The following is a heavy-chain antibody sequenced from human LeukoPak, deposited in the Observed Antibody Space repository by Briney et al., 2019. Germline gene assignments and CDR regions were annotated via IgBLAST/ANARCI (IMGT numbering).Heavy chain of an antibody. CDR2: IRSDGSTT. D-gene: IGHD2-15*01. CDR3: ARARYCSGGSCSYYFDY. J-gene: IGHJ4*02. CDR1: GLTFSGYL. V-gene: IGHV3-74*01. Sequence: GGSLRLSCATSGLTFSGYLMHWVRQAPGRGLVWVSLIRSDGSTTTYADSVKGRFTISRDNAKNTLYLQMNSLRAEDTAVYYCARARYCSGGSCSYYFDYWGQGTLATVSS.